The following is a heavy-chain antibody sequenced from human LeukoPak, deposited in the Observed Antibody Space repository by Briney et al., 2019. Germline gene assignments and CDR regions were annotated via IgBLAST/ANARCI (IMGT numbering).Heavy chain of an antibody. Sequence: GGSLRLSCAASGFTFSSYGMHWVRQAPGKGLEWVAVISYDGSNKYYADSVKGRFTISRDNSKNTLYLQMNSLRAEDTAVYYCARGNIAAAGIHYWGQGTLVIVSS. CDR3: ARGNIAAAGIHY. D-gene: IGHD6-13*01. J-gene: IGHJ4*02. CDR1: GFTFSSYG. CDR2: ISYDGSNK. V-gene: IGHV3-30*03.